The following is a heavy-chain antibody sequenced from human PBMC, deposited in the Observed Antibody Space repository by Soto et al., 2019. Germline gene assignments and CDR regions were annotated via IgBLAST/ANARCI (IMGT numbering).Heavy chain of an antibody. CDR2: ISYDESNK. CDR3: ARDRGRFLEGVQH. V-gene: IGHV3-30-3*01. CDR1: GFTFSNSA. Sequence: QVLLVESGGGVVQPGRSLRLSCAASGFTFSNSAMHWVRQAPGKGLEWVAVISYDESNKNYVDSVKGRFTISRDNSKNTLYLQMSSLRAEDTAMYYCARDRGRFLEGVQHWGQGTLVTVSS. D-gene: IGHD3-3*01. J-gene: IGHJ1*01.